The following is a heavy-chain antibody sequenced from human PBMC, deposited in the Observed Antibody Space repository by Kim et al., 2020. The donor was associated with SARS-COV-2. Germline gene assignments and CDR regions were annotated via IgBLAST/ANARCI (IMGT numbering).Heavy chain of an antibody. V-gene: IGHV3-49*03. CDR3: TRDKEGWLRFFYYGMDV. J-gene: IGHJ6*02. Sequence: GGSLRLSCTASGFTFGDYAMSWFRQAPGKGLEWVGFIRSKAYGGTTEYAASVKGRFTISRDDSKSIAYLQMNSLKTEDTAVYYCTRDKEGWLRFFYYGMDVWGQGTTVTVSS. CDR2: IRSKAYGGTT. CDR1: GFTFGDYA. D-gene: IGHD5-12*01.